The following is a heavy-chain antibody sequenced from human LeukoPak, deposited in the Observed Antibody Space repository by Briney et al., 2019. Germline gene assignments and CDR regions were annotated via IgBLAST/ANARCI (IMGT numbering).Heavy chain of an antibody. D-gene: IGHD3-22*01. CDR3: AKVSGYYFDSGGYYYFDY. Sequence: PGGSLRLSCAASGFTFSSYAMGWVRQAPGKGLEWVSGLSGSGGNTYYADSVKGRFTISRDNSKNTLSLQMNSLRAEDTAGYYCAKVSGYYFDSGGYYYFDYWGQGTLVTVSS. J-gene: IGHJ4*02. CDR2: LSGSGGNT. V-gene: IGHV3-23*01. CDR1: GFTFSSYA.